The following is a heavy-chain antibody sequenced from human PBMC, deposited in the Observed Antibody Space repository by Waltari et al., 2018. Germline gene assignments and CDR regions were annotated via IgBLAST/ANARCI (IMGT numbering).Heavy chain of an antibody. CDR2: IYHSGST. V-gene: IGHV4-30-2*01. CDR3: ARSTYYDFWSGYYTPGYFDY. CDR1: GGSISSGGYS. J-gene: IGHJ4*02. Sequence: QLQLQESGSGLVKPSQTLSLTCAVSGGSISSGGYSWSWIRQPPGQGLEWIGYIYHSGSTYYNPSLKSRVTISVDRSKNQFSLKLSSVTAADTAVYYCARSTYYDFWSGYYTPGYFDYWGQGTLVTVSS. D-gene: IGHD3-3*01.